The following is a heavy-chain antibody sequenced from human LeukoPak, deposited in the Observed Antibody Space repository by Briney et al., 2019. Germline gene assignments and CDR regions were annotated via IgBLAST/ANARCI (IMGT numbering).Heavy chain of an antibody. Sequence: GGTLRLFCVISGFSLSNYDMNWVSQAPGKGPEWLSIISGCGSSTFYAASVKARFTISRGNAKNTLYLQLNSLRAEDTAVYFCAKFRKPMAFLDAFDMWGQGTMVTVSS. J-gene: IGHJ3*02. V-gene: IGHV3-23*01. CDR2: ISGCGSST. CDR3: AKFRKPMAFLDAFDM. CDR1: GFSLSNYD. D-gene: IGHD1-14*01.